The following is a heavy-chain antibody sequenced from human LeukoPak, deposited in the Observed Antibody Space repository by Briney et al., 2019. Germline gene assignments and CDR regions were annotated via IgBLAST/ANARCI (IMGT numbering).Heavy chain of an antibody. CDR3: AKVMSTYYYDSSGPGQNTFDY. V-gene: IGHV3-9*01. CDR1: GFTFDDYA. J-gene: IGHJ4*02. Sequence: GGSLRFFCGASGFTFDDYAMHWVRQAPGKGLEGGSGISWNSGSIGSADSVKGRFTISRDNAKNSLYLQMNSLRAEDTALYYCAKVMSTYYYDSSGPGQNTFDYWGQGTLVTVSS. CDR2: ISWNSGSI. D-gene: IGHD3-22*01.